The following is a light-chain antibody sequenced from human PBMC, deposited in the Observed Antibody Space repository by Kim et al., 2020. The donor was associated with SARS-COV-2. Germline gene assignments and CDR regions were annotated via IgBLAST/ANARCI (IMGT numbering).Light chain of an antibody. CDR1: ESVNRQ. CDR2: DAS. V-gene: IGKV3-11*01. Sequence: EIVLTQSPATLSLSPGERATLSCRASESVNRQLGWYQQKPGQTPRLLIYDASDRATGIPARFSGSGSGTDYTLTITSLEPEDFAVYYCQRGLNWKKTYGHGTRLEIK. J-gene: IGKJ5*01. CDR3: QRGLNWKKT.